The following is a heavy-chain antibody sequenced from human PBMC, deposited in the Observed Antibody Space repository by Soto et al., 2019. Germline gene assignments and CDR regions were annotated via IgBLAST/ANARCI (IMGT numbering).Heavy chain of an antibody. CDR2: IIPIFGTA. V-gene: IGHV1-69*12. CDR1: GGTFSSYA. D-gene: IGHD4-17*01. J-gene: IGHJ6*02. CDR3: ASSVSTVTTPLDYYYYGMDV. Sequence: QVQLVQSGAEVKKPGSSVKVSCKASGGTFSSYAISWVRQAPGQGLEWMGGIIPIFGTANYAQKFQGRVTSTADESTSTAYMELSSLRSEDTAVYYCASSVSTVTTPLDYYYYGMDVWGQGTTVTVSS.